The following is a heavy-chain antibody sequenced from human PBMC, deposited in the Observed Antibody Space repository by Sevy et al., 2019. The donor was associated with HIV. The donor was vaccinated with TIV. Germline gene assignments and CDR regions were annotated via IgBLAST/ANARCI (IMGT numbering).Heavy chain of an antibody. V-gene: IGHV3-72*01. J-gene: IGHJ6*03. CDR3: LRGATCGVGGCQQISPYCLDV. D-gene: IGHD2-21*01. CDR1: GFTFSDHY. CDR2: IRNRPNRHTT. Sequence: GGSLRLSCAASGFTFSDHYVDWVRQAPGKGLEWVGRIRNRPNRHTTEYAASVEGRFTISRDDSKNSLYLQMNSLKTEDSAVYYCLRGATCGVGGCQQISPYCLDVWGKGATVTVSS.